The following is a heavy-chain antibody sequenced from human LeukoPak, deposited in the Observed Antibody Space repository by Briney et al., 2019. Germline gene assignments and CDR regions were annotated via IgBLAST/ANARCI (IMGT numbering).Heavy chain of an antibody. CDR2: ISSGGGNT. J-gene: IGHJ4*02. CDR1: GFTFSVYA. V-gene: IGHV3-23*01. Sequence: PGGSLRLSCAASGFTFSVYAMSWVRQAPGKGLEWVSTISSGGGNTYYADSVKGRFTISRDNSKNTLYLQMNSLRAEDTAVYYCAKAYSSSWYDTPFDYWGQGTLVTVSS. CDR3: AKAYSSSWYDTPFDY. D-gene: IGHD6-13*01.